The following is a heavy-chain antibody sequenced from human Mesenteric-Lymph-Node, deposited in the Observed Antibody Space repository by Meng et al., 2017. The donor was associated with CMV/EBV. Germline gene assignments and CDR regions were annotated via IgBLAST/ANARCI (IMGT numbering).Heavy chain of an antibody. Sequence: GESLKISCAASGFTFDDYGMNWVRQAPGKGLEWVSSISSSSSYIYYADSVKGRFTISRDNAKNSLYLQMNSLRAEDTAVYYCARGFSHGQPTLWGQGTLVTVSS. CDR2: ISSSSSYI. J-gene: IGHJ4*02. CDR1: GFTFDDYG. V-gene: IGHV3-21*01. D-gene: IGHD6-13*01. CDR3: ARGFSHGQPTL.